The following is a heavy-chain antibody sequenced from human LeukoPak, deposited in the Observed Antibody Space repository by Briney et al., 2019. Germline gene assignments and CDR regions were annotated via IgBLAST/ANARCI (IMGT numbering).Heavy chain of an antibody. CDR2: IYHSGGA. Sequence: SETLSLTCAVYGGSFSISYWSWIRQPPGKGLEWIGQIYHSGGANYNPSLRSRVTISIDTSKNQLSLRLSSVTAADTAVYYCASMIVVAVAEYFQHWGQGTLVTVSS. V-gene: IGHV4-34*01. J-gene: IGHJ1*01. CDR3: ASMIVVAVAEYFQH. CDR1: GGSFSISY. D-gene: IGHD3-22*01.